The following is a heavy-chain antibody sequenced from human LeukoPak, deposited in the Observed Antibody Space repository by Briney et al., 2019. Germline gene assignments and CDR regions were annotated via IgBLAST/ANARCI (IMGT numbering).Heavy chain of an antibody. CDR1: DYSISSGFF. V-gene: IGHV4-38-2*02. J-gene: IGHJ4*02. CDR2: IYRTGST. D-gene: IGHD3-3*01. CDR3: ARGEDVSGYRTDC. Sequence: SETLSLTCTVSDYSISSGFFWGWVRQSPGKGLEWIGNIYRTGSTNYHPSLKSRVTISVDTSKNQFSLKLSSVTAADTAIYYCARGEDVSGYRTDCWGQGTLVTVPS.